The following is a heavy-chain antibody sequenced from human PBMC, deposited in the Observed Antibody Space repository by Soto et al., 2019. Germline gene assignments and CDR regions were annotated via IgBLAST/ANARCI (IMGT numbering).Heavy chain of an antibody. J-gene: IGHJ6*02. CDR1: GWTFSSYA. CDR3: ARTPPVAARPVYYYYGMDV. V-gene: IGHV1-69*06. D-gene: IGHD6-6*01. Sequence: SVKVSCKASGWTFSSYAISWVRQAPGQGLEWMGGIIPIFGTANYAQKFQGRVTITADKSTSTAYMELSSLRSEDTAVYYCARTPPVAARPVYYYYGMDVWGQGTTVTVSS. CDR2: IIPIFGTA.